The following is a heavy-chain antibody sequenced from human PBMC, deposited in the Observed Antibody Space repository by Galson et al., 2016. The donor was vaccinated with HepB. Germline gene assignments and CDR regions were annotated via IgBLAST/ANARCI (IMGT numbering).Heavy chain of an antibody. CDR2: IGYSGTT. V-gene: IGHV4-31*03. D-gene: IGHD3-16*01. J-gene: IGHJ6*03. CDR1: GGSISSGDHY. CDR3: ARLGSPPKYYYYMDV. Sequence: TLSLTCSVSGGSISSGDHYWTWIRQHPGKGLEWIGYIGYSGTTYYNPSLRSRLTISIDTSKSQFSLKLSSVTAADTAVYYCARLGSPPKYYYYMDVWGKGITVTVSS.